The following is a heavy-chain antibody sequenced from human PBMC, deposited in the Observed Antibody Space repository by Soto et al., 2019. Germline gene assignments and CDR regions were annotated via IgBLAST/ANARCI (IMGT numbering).Heavy chain of an antibody. CDR1: GYTFTSYA. CDR2: INAGNGNT. CDR3: ARDFYGYSYGDHYYGMDV. D-gene: IGHD5-18*01. V-gene: IGHV1-3*01. J-gene: IGHJ6*02. Sequence: ASVKVSCKASGYTFTSYAMHWVRQAPGQRLEWMGWINAGNGNTKYSQKFQGRVTITRDTSASTAYMELSSLRSEDTAVYYCARDFYGYSYGDHYYGMDVWGQGTTVTVSS.